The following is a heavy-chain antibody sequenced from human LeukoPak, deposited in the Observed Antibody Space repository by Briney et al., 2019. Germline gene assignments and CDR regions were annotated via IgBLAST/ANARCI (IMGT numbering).Heavy chain of an antibody. J-gene: IGHJ4*02. CDR1: GGSISSSSYY. CDR2: IYYSGST. V-gene: IGHV4-39*01. Sequence: PSETLSLTCTVSGGSISSSSYYWGWIRQPPGKGLEWIGSIYYSGSTYYNPSLKSRVTISVDTSKNQFSLKLSSVTAADTAVYYCARLLERGRIFDYWGQGTLVTVSS. CDR3: ARLLERGRIFDY. D-gene: IGHD1-1*01.